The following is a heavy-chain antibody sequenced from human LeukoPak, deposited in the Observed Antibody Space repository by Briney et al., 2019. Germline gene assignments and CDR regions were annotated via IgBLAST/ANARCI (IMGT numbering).Heavy chain of an antibody. J-gene: IGHJ4*02. CDR1: GGTFSSYA. D-gene: IGHD3-3*01. CDR2: IIPIFGTA. V-gene: IGHV1-69*05. CDR3: AREPYYDFWSGYGFDY. Sequence: GASVKVSCKASGGTFSSYAISWVRQAPGQGLEWMGGIIPIFGTANYAQKFQGRVTITTDESTSTAYMELSSLRSEDTAVYYCAREPYYDFWSGYGFDYWGQGTLVTASS.